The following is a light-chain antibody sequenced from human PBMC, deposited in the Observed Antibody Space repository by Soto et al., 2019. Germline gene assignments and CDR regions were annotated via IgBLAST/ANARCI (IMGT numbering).Light chain of an antibody. V-gene: IGKV3-11*01. CDR3: QHRNDWPFT. CDR2: DVS. J-gene: IGKJ4*01. CDR1: QSVYSY. Sequence: EVVLTQSPATLSLSPGERATLSCRASQSVYSYLAWYQQKPGQPPRLLISDVSNRATGIPARFSGIGYGTDFTLTISSLEPEEFAVYYCQHRNDWPFTFGGGTKVEIK.